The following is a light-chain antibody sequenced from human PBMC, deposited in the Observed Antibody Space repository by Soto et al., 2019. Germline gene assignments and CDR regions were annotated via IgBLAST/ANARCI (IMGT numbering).Light chain of an antibody. Sequence: DIQMTQSPSSLSAYVGDGVSITCRASQSISWYLNWYQHKPGKAPKLLIHGASSLQSGVPSRFSGSGSGTDFTLTISSLQPEDIATYYCQQSYSTPQTFGQGTKVEIK. V-gene: IGKV1-39*01. J-gene: IGKJ1*01. CDR3: QQSYSTPQT. CDR2: GAS. CDR1: QSISWY.